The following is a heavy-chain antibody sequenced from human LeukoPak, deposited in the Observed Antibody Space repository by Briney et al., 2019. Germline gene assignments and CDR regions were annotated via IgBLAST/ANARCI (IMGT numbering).Heavy chain of an antibody. CDR2: INHSGST. V-gene: IGHV4-34*01. D-gene: IGHD3-3*01. CDR3: ARGSDFWGRQFDY. Sequence: PSETLSLTCAVYGGSFSGYYWSWIRQPPGKGLEWIGEINHSGSTNYNPSLKSRVTISVDTSKNQFSLKLSSVTAADTAVYYCARGSDFWGRQFDYWGQGTLVTVSS. J-gene: IGHJ4*02. CDR1: GGSFSGYY.